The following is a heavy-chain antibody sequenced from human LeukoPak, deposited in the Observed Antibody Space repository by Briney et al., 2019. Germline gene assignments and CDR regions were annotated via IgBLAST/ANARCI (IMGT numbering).Heavy chain of an antibody. D-gene: IGHD2-2*01. CDR1: GFAFDDYG. Sequence: GGSLRLSCAASGFAFDDYGMSWVRQAPGKGLEWVSGINWNGGSTGYADSVKGRFTISRDNAKNSLYLQMNSLRAEDTALYYCARVQGYCSSTSCYFDYWGQGTLVTVSS. V-gene: IGHV3-20*04. J-gene: IGHJ4*02. CDR3: ARVQGYCSSTSCYFDY. CDR2: INWNGGST.